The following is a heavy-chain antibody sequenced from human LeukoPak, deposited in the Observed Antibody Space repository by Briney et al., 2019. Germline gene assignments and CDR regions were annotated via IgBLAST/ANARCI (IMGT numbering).Heavy chain of an antibody. CDR2: VTGGGTT. Sequence: GGSLRLSCAASGFTFGGFAMHWVRQAPVRGLEWVSLVTGGGTTYYADSVRGRFTISRDNSKNSLYLQINTLRTEDTAFYYCAKDTGSGWDFDSWGQGTLVTVSS. CDR3: AKDTGSGWDFDS. J-gene: IGHJ4*02. CDR1: GFTFGGFA. V-gene: IGHV3-43*02. D-gene: IGHD6-19*01.